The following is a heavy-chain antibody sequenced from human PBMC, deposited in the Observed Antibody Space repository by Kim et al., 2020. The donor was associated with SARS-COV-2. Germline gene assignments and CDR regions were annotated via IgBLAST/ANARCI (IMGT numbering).Heavy chain of an antibody. V-gene: IGHV1-3*01. CDR3: ARDGGTDYYDNSFDY. Sequence: ASVKVSCKASGYTFTSYAMHWVRQAPGQRLEWMGWINAGNGNRRYSQKFQGRVTITRDTSANTAYMELSSLRSEDTAVYYCARDGGTDYYDNSFDYWGQGTLVTVPS. D-gene: IGHD3-22*01. CDR2: INAGNGNR. CDR1: GYTFTSYA. J-gene: IGHJ4*02.